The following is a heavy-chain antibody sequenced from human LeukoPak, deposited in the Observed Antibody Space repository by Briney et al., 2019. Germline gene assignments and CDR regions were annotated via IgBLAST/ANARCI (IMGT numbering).Heavy chain of an antibody. CDR2: ISGSDGST. CDR3: AKLTRTSLGSCHY. J-gene: IGHJ4*02. CDR1: GFTFSSYA. Sequence: PGGSLRLSCAASGFTFSSYAMSWVRQAPGKGLEWVSVISGSDGSTYYADSVKGRFTISRDNSKNTLYLQMNSLRAEDTAVYYCAKLTRTSLGSCHYWGQGTLVTVSS. D-gene: IGHD3-10*01. V-gene: IGHV3-23*01.